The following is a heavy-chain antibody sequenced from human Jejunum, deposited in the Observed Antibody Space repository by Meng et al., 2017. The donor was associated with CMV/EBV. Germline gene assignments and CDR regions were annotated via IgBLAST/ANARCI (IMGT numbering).Heavy chain of an antibody. J-gene: IGHJ5*02. CDR3: ARVATLSTIPWFDP. CDR2: LDYDGSSA. CDR1: GFTFSDYW. V-gene: IGHV3-74*01. D-gene: IGHD3-3*01. Sequence: GFTFSDYWMHWVRQAPGKGLVWVSRLDYDGSSATYADSVKGRFTISRDNAKNTLYLQMNSLRAEDTAVYYCARVATLSTIPWFDPWGQGTLVTVSS.